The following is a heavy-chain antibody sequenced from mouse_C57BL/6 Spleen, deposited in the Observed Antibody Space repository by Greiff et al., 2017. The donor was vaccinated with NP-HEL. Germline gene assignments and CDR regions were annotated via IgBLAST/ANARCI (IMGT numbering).Heavy chain of an antibody. CDR2: IDPSDSYT. J-gene: IGHJ4*01. CDR1: GYTFTSYW. CDR3: ARRDGSYAMDY. D-gene: IGHD2-3*01. Sequence: QVQLQQPGAELVMPGASVKLSCKASGYTFTSYWMHWVKQRPGQGLEWIGEIDPSDSYTNYNQKFKGKSTLTVDKSSSTAYMQLSSLTSEDSAVYYCARRDGSYAMDYWGQGTSVTVSS. V-gene: IGHV1-69*01.